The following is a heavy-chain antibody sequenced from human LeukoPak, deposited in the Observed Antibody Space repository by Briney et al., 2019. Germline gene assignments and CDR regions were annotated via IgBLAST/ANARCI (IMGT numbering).Heavy chain of an antibody. J-gene: IGHJ4*02. CDR1: GYSISSGYY. CDR2: IYHSGST. V-gene: IGHV4-38-2*02. D-gene: IGHD5-18*01. CDR3: ARDLGYSYGHDY. Sequence: SETLSLTCTVSGYSISSGYYWGWIRQPPGKGLEWIGSIYHSGSTYYNPSLKSRVTISVDTSKNQFSLKLSSVTAADTAVYYCARDLGYSYGHDYWGQGTPVTVSS.